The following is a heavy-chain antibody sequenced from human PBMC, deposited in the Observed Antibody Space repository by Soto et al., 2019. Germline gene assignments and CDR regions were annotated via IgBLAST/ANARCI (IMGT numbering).Heavy chain of an antibody. CDR1: GFTFSGSA. V-gene: IGHV3-73*01. CDR2: IRSKANSYAT. CDR3: RYYYDSSGYCPYRGTAASVDY. J-gene: IGHJ4*02. D-gene: IGHD3-22*01. Sequence: LRLSCAASGFTFSGSAMHWVRQASGKGLEWVGRIRSKANSYATAYAASVKGRFTISRGDSKNTAYLQMNSLKTEDTAVYYCRYYYDSSGYCPYRGTAASVDYWGQGTLVTVSS.